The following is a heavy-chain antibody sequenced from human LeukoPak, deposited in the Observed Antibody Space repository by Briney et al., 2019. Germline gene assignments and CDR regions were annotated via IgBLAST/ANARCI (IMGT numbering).Heavy chain of an antibody. CDR2: IYYSGST. V-gene: IGHV4-59*01. CDR1: GGSISSYY. J-gene: IGHJ6*03. Sequence: PSETLSLTCTVSGGSISSYYWSWIRQPPGKGLEWIGYIYYSGSTNYNPSLKSRVTISGDTSKNQFSLKLSSVTAADTAVYYCARDDRRTYYMDVWGKGTTVTVSS. CDR3: ARDDRRTYYMDV. D-gene: IGHD3-16*02.